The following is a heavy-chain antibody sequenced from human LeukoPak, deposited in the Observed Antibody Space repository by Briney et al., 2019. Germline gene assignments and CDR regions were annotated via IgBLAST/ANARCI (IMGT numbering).Heavy chain of an antibody. V-gene: IGHV4-38-2*01. D-gene: IGHD3-22*01. Sequence: KPSETLSLTCAVSGYSISSGYCWGWIRQPPGKGLEWIGSIYHSGSTYYNPSLKSRVTISVDTSKNQFSLKLRSVTAADTAVYYCARQRMSSGYLNAFDIWGQGTMVTVSS. CDR3: ARQRMSSGYLNAFDI. J-gene: IGHJ3*02. CDR1: GYSISSGYC. CDR2: IYHSGST.